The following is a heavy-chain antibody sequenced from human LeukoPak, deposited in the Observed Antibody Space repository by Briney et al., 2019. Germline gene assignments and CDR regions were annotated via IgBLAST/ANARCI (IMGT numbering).Heavy chain of an antibody. CDR2: ISNSGSTK. D-gene: IGHD6-19*01. CDR3: ARGASGWYLTNYYYMDV. V-gene: IGHV3-48*03. Sequence: GGSLRLSCAASGFTFSSYEMNWIRQAPGKGLEWISYISNSGSTKYYADSVKGRFTISRDNAKNSLYLQMNSLRAEDTAVYYCARGASGWYLTNYYYMDVWGKGTTVTVSS. CDR1: GFTFSSYE. J-gene: IGHJ6*03.